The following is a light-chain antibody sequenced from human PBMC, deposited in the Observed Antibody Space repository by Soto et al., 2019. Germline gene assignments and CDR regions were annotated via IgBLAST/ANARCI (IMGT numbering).Light chain of an antibody. CDR3: QQFNNWPPWT. J-gene: IGKJ1*01. Sequence: EIAMTQSPATLSVSPGERATLSCRASQNVGNNLVWYQQKPGQAPRLLIYGASTRAAGIPDRFSGSGSGTEFTLTISGLQSEDFAVYYCQQFNNWPPWTFGQGTKVDIK. CDR1: QNVGNN. V-gene: IGKV3-15*01. CDR2: GAS.